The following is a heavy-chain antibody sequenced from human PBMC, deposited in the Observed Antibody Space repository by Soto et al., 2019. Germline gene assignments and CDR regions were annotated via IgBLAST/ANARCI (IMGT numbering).Heavy chain of an antibody. CDR3: ARYSDSFDLYYFDY. D-gene: IGHD2-15*01. V-gene: IGHV4-59*01. CDR2: IYYSGST. Sequence: SSETLSLTCTVSGGSISSYYWSWIRQPPGKGLEWIGYIYYSGSTNYDPSLKSRVTISVDTSKNQFSLKLSSVTAADTAVYYCARYSDSFDLYYFDYWGQGTLVTVSS. CDR1: GGSISSYY. J-gene: IGHJ4*02.